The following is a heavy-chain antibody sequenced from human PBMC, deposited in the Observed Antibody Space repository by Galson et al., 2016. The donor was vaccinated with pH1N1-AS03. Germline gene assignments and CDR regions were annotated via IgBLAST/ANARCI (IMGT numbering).Heavy chain of an antibody. CDR1: GFTFSDYG. CDR2: IRHDGSNK. CDR3: AREPWGSTQGEY. V-gene: IGHV3-33*08. Sequence: SLRLSCAASGFTFSDYGMHWVRQAPGKGLEWVAIIRHDGSNKFYADSVKGRFTISRDNSKNTVYLQMNSLRVEDTAVYYCAREPWGSTQGEYGGQGTLVTVSS. J-gene: IGHJ4*02. D-gene: IGHD3-16*01.